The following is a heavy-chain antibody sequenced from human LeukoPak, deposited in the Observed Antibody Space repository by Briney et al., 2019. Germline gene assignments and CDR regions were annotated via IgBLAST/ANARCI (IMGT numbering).Heavy chain of an antibody. CDR1: GASISSHS. CDR3: ARIQTAGVCSSTSCSRARHYYYMDV. V-gene: IGHV4-59*11. Sequence: PSETLSLTCTVSGASISSHSRSWIRQPPGKGLEWIGYIYYSGSTNYKPSLKSRVTISQDTSKNQFSLKLSSRTAGDTALYYCARIQTAGVCSSTSCSRARHYYYMDVWGKGTTVTVSS. CDR2: IYYSGST. J-gene: IGHJ6*03. D-gene: IGHD2-2*01.